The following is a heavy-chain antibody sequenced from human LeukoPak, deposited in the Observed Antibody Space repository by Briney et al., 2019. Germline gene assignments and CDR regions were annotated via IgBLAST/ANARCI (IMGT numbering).Heavy chain of an antibody. Sequence: SETLSLTCTVSGVSINSHYWSWIRQSPGKGLEWIGYIYYSGGTNYNPSLKSRVTISVDTSKQQFSLNLTSVTAADTAVYYCASGEVGATPFDYWGQGSLVTVSS. J-gene: IGHJ4*02. V-gene: IGHV4-59*11. CDR1: GVSINSHY. CDR2: IYYSGGT. CDR3: ASGEVGATPFDY. D-gene: IGHD1-26*01.